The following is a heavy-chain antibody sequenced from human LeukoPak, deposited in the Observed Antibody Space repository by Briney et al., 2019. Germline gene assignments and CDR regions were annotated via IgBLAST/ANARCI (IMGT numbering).Heavy chain of an antibody. V-gene: IGHV3-23*01. D-gene: IGHD5-24*01. CDR2: ISGSGGST. J-gene: IGHJ4*02. CDR3: AKSSSYGYNSAY. CDR1: GFTFSSYA. Sequence: GGSLRLSCAASGFTFSSYAMSWVRQAPGKGLGWLSAISGSGGSTYYADSVKGRFTISRDNSKNTLYLQMNSLRAEDTAVYYCAKSSSYGYNSAYWGQGTLVTVSS.